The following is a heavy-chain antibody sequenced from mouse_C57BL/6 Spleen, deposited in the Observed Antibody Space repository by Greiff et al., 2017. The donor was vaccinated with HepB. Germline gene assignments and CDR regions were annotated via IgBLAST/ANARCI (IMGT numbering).Heavy chain of an antibody. J-gene: IGHJ2*01. V-gene: IGHV1-55*01. CDR2: IYPGSGST. CDR3: ARSGITTRYIDY. D-gene: IGHD1-1*01. CDR1: GYTFTSYW. Sequence: QVQLQQPGAELVKPGASVKMSCKASGYTFTSYWITWVKQRPGQGLEWIGDIYPGSGSTNYNEKFKSKATLTVDTSSSTAYMPLSSLTSEDSAVYSCARSGITTRYIDYWGQGTTLTVSS.